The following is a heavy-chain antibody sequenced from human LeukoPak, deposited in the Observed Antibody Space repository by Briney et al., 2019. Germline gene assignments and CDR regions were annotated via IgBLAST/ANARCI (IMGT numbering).Heavy chain of an antibody. CDR1: GFTFSSYG. D-gene: IGHD6-13*01. CDR2: ISYDGSNK. V-gene: IGHV3-30*18. J-gene: IGHJ4*02. Sequence: PGGSLRLSCAASGFTFSSYGMHWVRQAPGKGLEWVAVISYDGSNKYYADSVKGRFTISRDNSKNTLYLQMNSLRAEDTAVYYCAKGKPGFGSSWSSRWVYWGQGTLVTVSS. CDR3: AKGKPGFGSSWSSRWVY.